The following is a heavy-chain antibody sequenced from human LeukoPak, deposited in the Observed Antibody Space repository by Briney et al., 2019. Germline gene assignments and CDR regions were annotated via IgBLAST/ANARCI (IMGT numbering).Heavy chain of an antibody. CDR1: GYIFTSYW. D-gene: IGHD2-2*01. J-gene: IGHJ4*02. CDR2: IYPGDPDP. Sequence: GESLKISCKGSGYIFTSYWIGWVRQMPGKGLEWMGIIYPGDPDPRYSPSFRGQVTISADKSISTAYLQWSSLKASDSAMYYCARHYQFYFDFWGQGTLVTVSS. V-gene: IGHV5-51*01. CDR3: ARHYQFYFDF.